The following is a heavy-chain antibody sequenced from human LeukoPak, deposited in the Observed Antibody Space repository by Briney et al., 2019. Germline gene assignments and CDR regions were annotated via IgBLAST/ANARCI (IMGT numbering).Heavy chain of an antibody. CDR3: ARVAGWHWFDP. D-gene: IGHD6-19*01. Sequence: QPGGSLRLSCAASGFTFSSYDMTWVRQAAGRGLEWVSSIRPSGDNTYHGDSVKGRFTISRDNSKNTVYLQMNNMRVDATAVYYCARVAGWHWFDPWGQGTLVTVSS. CDR1: GFTFSSYD. CDR2: IRPSGDNT. J-gene: IGHJ5*02. V-gene: IGHV3-23*01.